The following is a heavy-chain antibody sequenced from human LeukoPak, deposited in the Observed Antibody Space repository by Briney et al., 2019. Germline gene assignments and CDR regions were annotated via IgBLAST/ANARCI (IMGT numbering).Heavy chain of an antibody. CDR3: ARDAGQATPFDY. Sequence: GRSLRLSCAASGFTVSSYWIHWVRQAPGKGLVWVSLIRRDGTTSFAASVQGRFTISRDNARNTLYLQMNSLAAEDTAVYYCARDAGQATPFDYWGPGTLVTVSS. D-gene: IGHD2-15*01. J-gene: IGHJ4*02. CDR1: GFTVSSYW. V-gene: IGHV3-74*01. CDR2: IRRDGTT.